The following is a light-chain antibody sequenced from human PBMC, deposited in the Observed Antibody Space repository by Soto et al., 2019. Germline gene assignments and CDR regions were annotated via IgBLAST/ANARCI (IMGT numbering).Light chain of an antibody. V-gene: IGLV1-44*01. CDR1: SSNIGAGYD. J-gene: IGLJ2*01. Sequence: QSVLTQPPSVSGAPGQRVTISCTGSSSNIGAGYDVHWYRQLPGTAPRLLIYTNDLRPSGVPDRFSASRSGTSASLAISGLQSEDEANFYCATWDDSLDGPVFGGGTKVTVL. CDR2: TND. CDR3: ATWDDSLDGPV.